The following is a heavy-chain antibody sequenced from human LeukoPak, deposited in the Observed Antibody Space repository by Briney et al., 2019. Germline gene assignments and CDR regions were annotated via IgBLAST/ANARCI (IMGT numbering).Heavy chain of an antibody. V-gene: IGHV4-34*01. J-gene: IGHJ6*03. CDR2: INHGGST. CDR1: GGSFSGYY. D-gene: IGHD2-2*01. CDR3: ASYCSSTSCYDMDV. Sequence: SETLSLTCAVYGGSFSGYYWSWIRQPPGKGLEWIGEINHGGSTNYNPSLKSRVTISVDTSKNQFSLKLSSVTAADTAVYYCASYCSSTSCYDMDVWGKGTTVTVSS.